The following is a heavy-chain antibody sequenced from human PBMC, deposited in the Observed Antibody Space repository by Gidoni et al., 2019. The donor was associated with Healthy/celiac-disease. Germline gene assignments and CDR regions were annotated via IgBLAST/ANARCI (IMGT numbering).Heavy chain of an antibody. D-gene: IGHD6-13*01. CDR1: GFTFSSYG. CDR3: AKGILGIADY. J-gene: IGHJ4*02. V-gene: IGHV3-30*18. Sequence: QVQLVASGGGVVQPGRSLRLSCSASGFTFSSYGMHWVRQAPGKGLEWVAVISYDGSNKYYADSVKGRFTISRDNYKNTLYLQMNSLRAEDTAVYYCAKGILGIADYWGQGTLVTVSS. CDR2: ISYDGSNK.